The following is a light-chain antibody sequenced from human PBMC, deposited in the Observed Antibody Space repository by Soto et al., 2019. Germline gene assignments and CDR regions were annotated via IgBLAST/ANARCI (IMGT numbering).Light chain of an antibody. CDR1: QSVSSN. CDR3: QHYHSWPPRT. J-gene: IGKJ1*01. CDR2: GVY. Sequence: IVMTQSPTILSVSPGERATLSCRASQSVSSNLAWYQQKPGQAPRLLIYGVYTRDPGIPARFSGSGSGTEFTLTISSLQSEDFAVYYCQHYHSWPPRTFGQGTEVEIK. V-gene: IGKV3D-15*01.